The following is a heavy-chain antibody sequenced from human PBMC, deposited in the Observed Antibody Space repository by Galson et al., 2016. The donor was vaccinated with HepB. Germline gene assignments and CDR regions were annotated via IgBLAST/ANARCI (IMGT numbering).Heavy chain of an antibody. CDR1: GFTFSSYA. J-gene: IGHJ4*02. D-gene: IGHD3-22*01. CDR2: ISGSGGST. Sequence: SLRLSCAASGFTFSSYAVSWVRQAPGKGLEWVSAISGSGGSTYYADSVKGRFTISRDNSKNTLYLQMNSLRAEDTAVYYCAKDRTMIVVVIPDYWGQGTLVTVSS. V-gene: IGHV3-23*01. CDR3: AKDRTMIVVVIPDY.